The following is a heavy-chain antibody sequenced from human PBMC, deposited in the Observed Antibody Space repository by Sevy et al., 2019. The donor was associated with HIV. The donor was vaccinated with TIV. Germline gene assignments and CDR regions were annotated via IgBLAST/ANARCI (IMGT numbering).Heavy chain of an antibody. D-gene: IGHD6-6*01. CDR3: TRLAEYSSSSSWGYYFDY. CDR1: GFTFSGSA. Sequence: GGSLRLSCAASGFTFSGSAMHWVRQASGKGLEWVGRIRSKANSYATAYAASVKGRFTISRDDSKNTAYLQMNSLKTEDTAVYYCTRLAEYSSSSSWGYYFDYWGQGTLVTVSS. V-gene: IGHV3-73*01. CDR2: IRSKANSYAT. J-gene: IGHJ4*02.